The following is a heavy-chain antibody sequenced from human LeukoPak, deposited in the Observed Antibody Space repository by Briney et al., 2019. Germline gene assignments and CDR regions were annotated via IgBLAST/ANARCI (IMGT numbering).Heavy chain of an antibody. Sequence: GGSLRLSCAASGFTFSSYAMSWVRQAPGKGLVWVSGISGSGDSTYYADSVKGRFTISRDNSKNTLYLQMNGLRAEDTAVYYCATYRRGYHDSSESYYFDYWGQGTLVTVSS. CDR2: ISGSGDST. CDR3: ATYRRGYHDSSESYYFDY. CDR1: GFTFSSYA. D-gene: IGHD3-22*01. V-gene: IGHV3-23*01. J-gene: IGHJ4*02.